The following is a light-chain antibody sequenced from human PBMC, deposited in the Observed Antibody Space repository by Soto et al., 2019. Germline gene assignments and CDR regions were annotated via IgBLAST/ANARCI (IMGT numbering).Light chain of an antibody. Sequence: EIVLTQSPGTLSLSPGGRATLSCRASQSVSSSYLAWYQQKPGQAPRLLIYDASNRATGIPARFSGSGSGTDLTLTISSLEPEDFAVYYCQQYYNWPRTFGQGTKVDI. CDR1: QSVSSSY. J-gene: IGKJ1*01. CDR3: QQYYNWPRT. V-gene: IGKV3-20*01. CDR2: DAS.